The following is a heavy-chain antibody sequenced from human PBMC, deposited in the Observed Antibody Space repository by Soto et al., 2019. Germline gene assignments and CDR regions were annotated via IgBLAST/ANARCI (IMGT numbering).Heavy chain of an antibody. J-gene: IGHJ6*02. D-gene: IGHD5-12*01. Sequence: PGGSLRLSCAASGFAFSSYEVNWVRQAPGKGLEWLSYISGSGSPIYYAAPVKGRFTISRDDSKNTLYLQMNSLKTEDTAVYYCTTDRIVATIGAGYYYYGMDVWGQGTTVTVSS. CDR2: ISGSGSPI. CDR1: GFAFSSYE. V-gene: IGHV3-48*03. CDR3: TTDRIVATIGAGYYYYGMDV.